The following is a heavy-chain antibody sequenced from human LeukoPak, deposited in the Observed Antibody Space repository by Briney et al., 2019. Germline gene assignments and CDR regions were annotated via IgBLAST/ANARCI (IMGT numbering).Heavy chain of an antibody. CDR3: ARGFTSWPQGPYHFDY. D-gene: IGHD2-2*01. Sequence: VGSPRLSCTPSGFTFSDYAMHWVRQAPGKGLEWVASIRSDGSDKYSSDSLKGRFTISRDDSKNTLYLQMNTLRPEDTAVFYCARGFTSWPQGPYHFDYWGQGILVTVSS. J-gene: IGHJ4*02. CDR1: GFTFSDYA. CDR2: IRSDGSDK. V-gene: IGHV3-30*02.